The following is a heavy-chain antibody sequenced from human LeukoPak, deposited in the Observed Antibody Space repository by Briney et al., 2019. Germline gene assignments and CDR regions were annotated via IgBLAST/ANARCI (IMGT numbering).Heavy chain of an antibody. CDR2: IYPGDSDT. Sequence: GESLKIFCKGAGYTFSSYWIGWVRQMPGKGLEWMGIIYPGDSDTRYSPSLQGQVTISVDTSIGTAYLQWSSLKASDTAIYYCARQNDFRLDYWGQGTLVTVSS. CDR1: GYTFSSYW. V-gene: IGHV5-51*01. J-gene: IGHJ4*02. CDR3: ARQNDFRLDY. D-gene: IGHD3-3*01.